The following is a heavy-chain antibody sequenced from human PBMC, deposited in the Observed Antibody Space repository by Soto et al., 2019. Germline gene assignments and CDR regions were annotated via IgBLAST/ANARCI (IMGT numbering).Heavy chain of an antibody. V-gene: IGHV4-31*03. J-gene: IGHJ5*02. CDR1: GDSVSRDGNY. Sequence: QVQLQESGPGLVKPSQTLSLTCTVSGDSVSRDGNYWGGIRQLTGMGLEWIGYIYNTGATYYNPSLMSRLSISFDTSKNQLSLKLRSMTGADTAVYYCVRALFGLGEWFDPWGQGTLVTVSS. CDR3: VRALFGLGEWFDP. CDR2: IYNTGAT. D-gene: IGHD3-16*01.